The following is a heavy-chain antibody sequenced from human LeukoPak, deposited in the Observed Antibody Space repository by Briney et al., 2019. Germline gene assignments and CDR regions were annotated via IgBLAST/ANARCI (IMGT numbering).Heavy chain of an antibody. V-gene: IGHV4-39*01. D-gene: IGHD1-14*01. Sequence: SETLSLTCTVSGGSISITSYYWGWVRQPRGKRLEWIGSMFNSGSTYHNPSLKSRVTISIDTSKNQFSLKLSSVTAADTAVYYCARHRVFNWNHPIWFDPWGQGTLVTVSS. CDR1: GGSISITSYY. J-gene: IGHJ5*02. CDR2: MFNSGST. CDR3: ARHRVFNWNHPIWFDP.